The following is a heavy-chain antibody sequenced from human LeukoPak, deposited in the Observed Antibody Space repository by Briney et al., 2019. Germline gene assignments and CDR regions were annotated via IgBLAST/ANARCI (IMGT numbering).Heavy chain of an antibody. D-gene: IGHD3-10*01. J-gene: IGHJ4*02. CDR1: GGSISGKF. V-gene: IGHV4-59*01. Sequence: KPLETPALPRTVSGGSISGKFWGWVPPPPGEGLGWIAYIYDSGSTIYNPSLNSRVIISIDTSKNQFSLRLTSVTAADTAVYYCTREGVRGVIDYWGQGTMVTVSS. CDR3: TREGVRGVIDY. CDR2: IYDSGST.